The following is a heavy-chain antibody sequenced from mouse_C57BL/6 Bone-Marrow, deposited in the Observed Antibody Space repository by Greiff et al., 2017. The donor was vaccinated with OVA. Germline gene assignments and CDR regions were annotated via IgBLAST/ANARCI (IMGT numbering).Heavy chain of an antibody. J-gene: IGHJ2*01. CDR1: GFNIKDDY. CDR3: TTKNYFDS. CDR2: IDPENGDT. Sequence: VQLQQSGAELVRPGASVKLSCTASGFNIKDDYMHWVKQRPEQGLEWIGWIDPENGDTEYASKFQGKATITADTSSNTAYLQLSSLTSEDTAVYYCTTKNYFDSWGQGTTLTVSS. V-gene: IGHV14-4*01.